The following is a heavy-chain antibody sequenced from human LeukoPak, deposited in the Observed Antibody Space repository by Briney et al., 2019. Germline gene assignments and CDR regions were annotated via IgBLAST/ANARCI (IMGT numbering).Heavy chain of an antibody. J-gene: IGHJ4*02. CDR3: ASARDYDYVWGGVGY. D-gene: IGHD3-16*01. CDR1: GFTFSSYA. CDR2: ISGSGGST. Sequence: PGGSLRLSCAASGFTFSSYAMSWVRQAPGKGLEWVSAISGSGGSTYYADSVKGRFTISRDNSKNTLYLQMNSLRAEDTAVYYCASARDYDYVWGGVGYWGQGTLATVSS. V-gene: IGHV3-23*01.